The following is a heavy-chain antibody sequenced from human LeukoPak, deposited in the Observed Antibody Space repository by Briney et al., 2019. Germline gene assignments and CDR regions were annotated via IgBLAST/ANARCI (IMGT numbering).Heavy chain of an antibody. CDR3: ARFPPDI. CDR1: GGSFSGYY. J-gene: IGHJ3*02. Sequence: SETLSLTCAVYGGSFSGYYWSWIRQPPGKGLEWIGEINHSGSTNYNPSLKSRVTISVDTSKNQFSLKLSSVTAADTAVYYCARFPPDIWGQGTMATVSS. V-gene: IGHV4-34*01. CDR2: INHSGST.